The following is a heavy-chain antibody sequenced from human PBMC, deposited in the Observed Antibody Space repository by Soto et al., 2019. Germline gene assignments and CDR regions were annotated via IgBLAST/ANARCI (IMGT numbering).Heavy chain of an antibody. CDR1: GFTFSSYA. Sequence: GGSLRLSCAAPGFTFSSYAMHWVRQAPGKGLEWVAVISYDGSNKYYADSVKGRFTISRDNSKNTLYPQMNSLRAEDTAVYYCARDRITMIVDALDYWGQGTLVTVSS. CDR3: ARDRITMIVDALDY. J-gene: IGHJ4*02. V-gene: IGHV3-30-3*01. CDR2: ISYDGSNK. D-gene: IGHD3-22*01.